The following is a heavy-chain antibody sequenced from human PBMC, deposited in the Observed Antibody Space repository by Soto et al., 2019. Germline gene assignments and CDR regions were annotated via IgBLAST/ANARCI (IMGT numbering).Heavy chain of an antibody. J-gene: IGHJ6*02. CDR3: ASVTHHNYYYYGMDV. V-gene: IGHV4-34*01. CDR2: INHSGST. Sequence: SETLSLTCAVYGGSFSGYYWSWIRQPPGKGLEWIGEINHSGSTNYNPSLKSRVTISVDTSKNQFSLKLSSVTAADTAVYYCASVTHHNYYYYGMDVWGQGTTVTV. D-gene: IGHD4-4*01. CDR1: GGSFSGYY.